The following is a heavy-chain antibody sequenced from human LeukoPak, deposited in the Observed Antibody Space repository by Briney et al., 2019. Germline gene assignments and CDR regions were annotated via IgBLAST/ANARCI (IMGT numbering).Heavy chain of an antibody. CDR2: IYTSGST. CDR1: GGSISIRSYY. D-gene: IGHD3-9*01. V-gene: IGHV4-61*02. J-gene: IGHJ5*02. Sequence: SHTLPLTCTGSGGSISIRSYYLTCILPPAAKLLYRIGRIYTSGSTNYNPSLKSRVTISVDTSKNQFSLKLSSVTAADTAVYYCARDRARYFDWIDPWGQGTLVTVSS. CDR3: ARDRARYFDWIDP.